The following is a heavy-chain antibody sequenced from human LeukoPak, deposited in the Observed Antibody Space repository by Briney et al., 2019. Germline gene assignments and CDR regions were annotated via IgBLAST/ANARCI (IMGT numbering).Heavy chain of an antibody. V-gene: IGHV4-39*01. J-gene: IGHJ5*02. Sequence: SETLSLTCTVSGGSISSSSYYWGWIRQPPGKGPEWIGSIYYSGSTYYNPSLKSRVTTSVDTSKNQFSLKLSSVTAADTAVYYCARHSRPYYDFWTNRWDWFDPWGQGTLVTVSS. D-gene: IGHD3-3*01. CDR2: IYYSGST. CDR3: ARHSRPYYDFWTNRWDWFDP. CDR1: GGSISSSSYY.